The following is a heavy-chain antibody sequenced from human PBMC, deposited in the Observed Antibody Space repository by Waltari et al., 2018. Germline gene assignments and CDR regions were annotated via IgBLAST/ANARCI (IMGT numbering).Heavy chain of an antibody. CDR1: GFTFTSYW. V-gene: IGHV3-7*01. CDR2: IKQDGSEK. J-gene: IGHJ4*02. Sequence: EVQLVESGGGLVQPGGSLRLSCVASGFTFTSYWRSWVRQAPGKGLEWLANIKQDGSEKYYVDSVKGRFTISRDNAKNSLYLQMNSLRAGDTALYYCVRDRGWGNYFDYWGQGTLVTVSS. D-gene: IGHD3-16*01. CDR3: VRDRGWGNYFDY.